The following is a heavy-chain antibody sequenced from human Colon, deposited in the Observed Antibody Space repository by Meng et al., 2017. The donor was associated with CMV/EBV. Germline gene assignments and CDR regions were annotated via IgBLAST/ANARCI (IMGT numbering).Heavy chain of an antibody. CDR1: GFTFSRYS. V-gene: IGHV3-21*01. CDR2: ISTSSTYI. D-gene: IGHD2-2*01. CDR3: AREVVPPRRMDV. Sequence: GESLKISCAASGFTFSRYSMNWLRQAPGKGLEWVASISTSSTYIYYAESLKGRFTISRDNAKNSLHLHISSLSAEDTAVYYCAREVVPPRRMDVWGQGTTVTVSS. J-gene: IGHJ6*02.